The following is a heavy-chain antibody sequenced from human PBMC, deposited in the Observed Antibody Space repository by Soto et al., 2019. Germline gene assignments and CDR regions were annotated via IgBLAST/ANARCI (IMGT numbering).Heavy chain of an antibody. V-gene: IGHV4-59*01. Sequence: SETLSLTCTVSGGSISSYYWSWIRQPPGKGLEWIGYIYYSGSTNYNPSLKSRVTISVDTSKNQFSLKLSSVTAADTAVYYCARDPDGSGSYYYWGQGTLVTVSS. J-gene: IGHJ4*02. CDR2: IYYSGST. D-gene: IGHD3-10*01. CDR3: ARDPDGSGSYYY. CDR1: GGSISSYY.